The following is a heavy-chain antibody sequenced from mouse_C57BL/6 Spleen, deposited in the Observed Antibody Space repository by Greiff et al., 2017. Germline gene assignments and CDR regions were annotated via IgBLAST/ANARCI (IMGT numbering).Heavy chain of an antibody. J-gene: IGHJ4*01. CDR2: IYPGDGDT. CDR3: ARRYSNSYYAMDY. D-gene: IGHD2-5*01. V-gene: IGHV1-80*01. CDR1: GYAFSSYW. Sequence: QVQLQQSGAELVKPGASVKISCKASGYAFSSYWMNWVKQRPGKGLEWIGQIYPGDGDTNYNGKFKGKATLTADKSSSTAYMQLSSLTSEDSAVYFCARRYSNSYYAMDYWGQGTSVTVSS.